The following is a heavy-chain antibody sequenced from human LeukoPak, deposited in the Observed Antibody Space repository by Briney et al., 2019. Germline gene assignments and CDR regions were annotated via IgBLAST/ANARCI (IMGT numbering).Heavy chain of an antibody. D-gene: IGHD5-24*01. CDR2: IYHSGST. CDR1: GGSISSGGYS. V-gene: IGHV4-30-2*01. Sequence: SQTLSLTCAVSGGSISSGGYSWSWIRQPPGKGLEWIGYIYHSGSTYYNLSLKSRVTISVDRSKNQFSLKLSSVTAADTAVYYCAREGGMGWFDPWGQGTLVTVSS. J-gene: IGHJ5*02. CDR3: AREGGMGWFDP.